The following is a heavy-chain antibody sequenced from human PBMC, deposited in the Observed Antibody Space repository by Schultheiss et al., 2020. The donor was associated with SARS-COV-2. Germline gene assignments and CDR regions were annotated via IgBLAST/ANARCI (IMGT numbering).Heavy chain of an antibody. CDR1: GYTFTSYD. V-gene: IGHV1-8*02. CDR2: MNPNSGNT. Sequence: ASVKVSCKASGYTFTSYDINWVRQATGQGLEWMGWMNPNSGNTGYAQKFQGRVTKTRDTSISTAYMELSRLRSDDTAVYYCARGPVDIVATSHFDYWGQGTLVTVSS. J-gene: IGHJ4*02. CDR3: ARGPVDIVATSHFDY. D-gene: IGHD5-12*01.